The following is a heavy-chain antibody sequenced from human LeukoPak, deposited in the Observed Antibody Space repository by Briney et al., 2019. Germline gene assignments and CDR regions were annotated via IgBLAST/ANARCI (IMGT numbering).Heavy chain of an antibody. D-gene: IGHD3-3*01. CDR3: ARERSYDFWSGYYTGGFFDY. Sequence: ASVKVSCKASGGTFSSYAISWVRQAPGQGLEWMGGNIPIFGTANYAQKFQGRVTITTDESTSTAYMELSSLRSEDTAVYYCARERSYDFWSGYYTGGFFDYWGQGTLVTVSS. V-gene: IGHV1-69*05. J-gene: IGHJ4*02. CDR1: GGTFSSYA. CDR2: NIPIFGTA.